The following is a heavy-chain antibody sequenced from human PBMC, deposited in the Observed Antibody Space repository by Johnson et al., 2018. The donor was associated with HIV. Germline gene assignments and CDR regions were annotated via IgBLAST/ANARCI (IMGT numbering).Heavy chain of an antibody. CDR3: AKDVGNYWPDAFDI. V-gene: IGHV3-30*04. J-gene: IGHJ3*02. D-gene: IGHD3-22*01. Sequence: QVQLVESGGGVVQPGRSLRLSCAASGFTFSYYAMHWVRQAPGKGLEWVAVISYDGSSKYYADSVKGRFTISRGNSKNTLYLQMNSLRAEDTALYYCAKDVGNYWPDAFDIWGQGTMVTVSS. CDR1: GFTFSYYA. CDR2: ISYDGSSK.